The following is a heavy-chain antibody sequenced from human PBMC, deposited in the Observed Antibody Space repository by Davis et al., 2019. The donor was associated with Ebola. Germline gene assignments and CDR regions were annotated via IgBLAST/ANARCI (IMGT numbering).Heavy chain of an antibody. CDR1: GGSISDRDFY. J-gene: IGHJ4*02. D-gene: IGHD3-9*01. V-gene: IGHV4-39*01. CDR2: MHFTGSY. Sequence: MPSETLSLTCSVSGGSISDRDFYWVWIRQSPGKGMEWIGNMHFTGSYNYSPSLRSRVTISLDRSQNQFSLKLRSVTAADTAVYYCARRFDWLRGYFGNWGQGSLVTVSS. CDR3: ARRFDWLRGYFGN.